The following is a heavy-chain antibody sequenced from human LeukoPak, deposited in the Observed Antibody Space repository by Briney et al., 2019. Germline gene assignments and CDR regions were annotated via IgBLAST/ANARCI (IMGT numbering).Heavy chain of an antibody. Sequence: PGGSLRLSCAASGFTFSSYAMHCVRQAPGKGLEWVAVISYDGSNKYYADSVKGRFTISRDNSKNTLYLQMNSLRAEDTAVYYCARESFEYDFWSTQNWFDPWGQGTLVTVSS. V-gene: IGHV3-30-3*01. J-gene: IGHJ5*02. CDR3: ARESFEYDFWSTQNWFDP. CDR1: GFTFSSYA. D-gene: IGHD3-3*01. CDR2: ISYDGSNK.